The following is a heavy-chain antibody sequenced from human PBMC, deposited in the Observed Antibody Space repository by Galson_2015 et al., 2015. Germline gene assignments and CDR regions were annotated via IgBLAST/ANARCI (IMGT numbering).Heavy chain of an antibody. Sequence: SLRLSCAASGFTFSSYGMHWVRQAPGKGLEWVAVIWYDGSNKYYADSVKGRFTISRDNSKNTLYLQMNSLRAEDTAVYYCARDPTNWWHYDSSGYQSGYFDYWGQGTLVTVSS. V-gene: IGHV3-33*01. D-gene: IGHD3-22*01. J-gene: IGHJ4*02. CDR1: GFTFSSYG. CDR2: IWYDGSNK. CDR3: ARDPTNWWHYDSSGYQSGYFDY.